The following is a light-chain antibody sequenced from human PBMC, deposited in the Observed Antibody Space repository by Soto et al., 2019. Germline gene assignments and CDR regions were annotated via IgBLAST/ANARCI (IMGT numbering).Light chain of an antibody. J-gene: IGKJ2*02. CDR3: QEYGRSGLICT. Sequence: EIVLTQSPGPLSLSPGARATLSGRASQTVAANYLAWYQQKPGQAPRLLIYGASTRAAGVPDRFSGSGSGIDFTITITRLEPEDFAVYYWQEYGRSGLICTCGQGTKLGVK. CDR2: GAS. V-gene: IGKV3-20*01. CDR1: QTVAANY.